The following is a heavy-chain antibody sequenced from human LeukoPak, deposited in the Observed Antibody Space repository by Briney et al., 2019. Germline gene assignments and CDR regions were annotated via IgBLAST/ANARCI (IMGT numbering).Heavy chain of an antibody. D-gene: IGHD3-10*01. Sequence: PGXXLXXSCAAXGFTFSSYSMNWVRQAQGKGLEWVSSISSSSSYIYSPDPVKVLFPISRANAYNSLYLQMNSLRAEDTAVYYCARDLGYGSGSYYNGNDYWGQGTLVTVSS. CDR1: GFTFSSYS. CDR3: ARDLGYGSGSYYNGNDY. J-gene: IGHJ4*02. V-gene: IGHV3-21*01. CDR2: ISSSSSYI.